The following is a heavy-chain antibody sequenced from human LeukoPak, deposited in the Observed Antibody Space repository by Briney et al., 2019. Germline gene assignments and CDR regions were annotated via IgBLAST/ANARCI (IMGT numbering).Heavy chain of an antibody. V-gene: IGHV3-66*01. CDR1: GFTVSSNY. J-gene: IGHJ4*02. Sequence: GGSLRLSCAASGFTVSSNYMNWVRQAPGKGLEWVSMIYPNGNTFYTDSVKGRFTISRDNSKNTLDLQMSSLRAEDTAVYYCARCGHGYGSPFDYWGQGTLVTVSS. CDR2: IYPNGNT. CDR3: ARCGHGYGSPFDY. D-gene: IGHD5-18*01.